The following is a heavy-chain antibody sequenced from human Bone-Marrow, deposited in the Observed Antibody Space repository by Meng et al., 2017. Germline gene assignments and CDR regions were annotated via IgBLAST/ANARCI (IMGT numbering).Heavy chain of an antibody. CDR3: SGHVDY. CDR1: GFTFSNAW. V-gene: IGHV3-15*01. CDR2: MKSNVDGGTV. Sequence: VRWVGSGGGLVKLWGSLRLSCAASGFTFSNAWMTWVRQAPGKGLEWIGRMKSNVDGGTVDYAAAVKGRFFISRDDSENTFYLQMNSLKTEDTAVCYCSGHVDYWGHGTLVTVSS. J-gene: IGHJ4*01.